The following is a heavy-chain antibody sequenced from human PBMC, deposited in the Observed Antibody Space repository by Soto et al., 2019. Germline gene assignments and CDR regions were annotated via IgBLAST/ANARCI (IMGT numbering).Heavy chain of an antibody. Sequence: PGGSLRLSCVASEFTFKTYGMHWVRQAPGKGLAWVAVISYDGNRKHYVDSVRGRFTISRDNSKNTLYLQMNSLRTEDTAVYYCAKDSYRGDVVLTPAPYGCDYWGRGTLVTVSS. CDR2: ISYDGNRK. D-gene: IGHD3-16*02. CDR1: EFTFKTYG. CDR3: AKDSYRGDVVLTPAPYGCDY. J-gene: IGHJ4*02. V-gene: IGHV3-30*18.